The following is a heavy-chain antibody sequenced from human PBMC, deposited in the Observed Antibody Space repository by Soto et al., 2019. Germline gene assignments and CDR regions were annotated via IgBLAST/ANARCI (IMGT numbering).Heavy chain of an antibody. J-gene: IGHJ6*02. CDR2: INPNSGGT. CDR3: ARDVGSSWYSCCFGMDV. D-gene: IGHD6-13*01. V-gene: IGHV1-2*04. Sequence: ASVKVSCKASGYTFTGYYMHWVRQAPGQGLEWMGWINPNSGGTNYAQKFQGWVTMTRDTSISTAYMELSRLRSDDTAVYYCARDVGSSWYSCCFGMDVWGQGTTVTVSS. CDR1: GYTFTGYY.